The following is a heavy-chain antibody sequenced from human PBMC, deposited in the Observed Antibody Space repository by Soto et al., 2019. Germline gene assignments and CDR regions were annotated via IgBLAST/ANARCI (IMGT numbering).Heavy chain of an antibody. CDR2: IWYDGSNK. V-gene: IGHV3-33*01. Sequence: GGSLRLSCAASGFTFSSYGMHWVRQSPGKGLEWVAVIWYDGSNKYYADSVKGRFTISRDNSKNTLYLQMNSLRAEDTAVYYCARIGSVVQYYGMDVWGQGTTVTVSS. J-gene: IGHJ6*02. D-gene: IGHD2-8*01. CDR3: ARIGSVVQYYGMDV. CDR1: GFTFSSYG.